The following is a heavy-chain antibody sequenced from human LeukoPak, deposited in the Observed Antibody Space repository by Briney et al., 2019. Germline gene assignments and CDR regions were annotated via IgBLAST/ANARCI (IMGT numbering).Heavy chain of an antibody. CDR2: IKKDGSDK. J-gene: IGHJ4*02. Sequence: GGSLRLSCAASGFTFSTYWMTWVRQAPGKGLEWVANIKKDGSDKYYVDSVRGRFTISRDNAKNSLYLQMNSLRAGDTAVYYCARVQSGTYVHDYWGQGTLVTVSS. CDR1: GFTFSTYW. D-gene: IGHD1-26*01. CDR3: ARVQSGTYVHDY. V-gene: IGHV3-7*01.